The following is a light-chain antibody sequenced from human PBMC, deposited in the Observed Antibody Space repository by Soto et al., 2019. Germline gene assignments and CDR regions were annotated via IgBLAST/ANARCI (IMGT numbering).Light chain of an antibody. CDR3: SSYTSSGV. V-gene: IGLV2-14*01. Sequence: QSVLTQPASVSGSPGQSIAISCTGTSSDVGGHNYVSWYQQHPGKAPELMIYEVSNRPSGVSNRFSGSKSGNTASLTISGLQAEDEADYYCSSYTSSGVFGTGTKVTVL. CDR1: SSDVGGHNY. CDR2: EVS. J-gene: IGLJ1*01.